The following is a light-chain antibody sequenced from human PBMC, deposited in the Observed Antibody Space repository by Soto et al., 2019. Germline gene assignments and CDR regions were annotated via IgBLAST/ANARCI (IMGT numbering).Light chain of an antibody. CDR1: SSDVGGYNY. Sequence: QCALTQPASVSGSPGQSITISCTGTSSDVGGYNYVSWYQHHPGKAPKLMIYDVSNRPSGVSNRFSGSESGNTASLTISGLQPEDEADYYCCSYTTSNTRQIVFGTGTKVTVL. CDR2: DVS. V-gene: IGLV2-14*03. CDR3: CSYTTSNTRQIV. J-gene: IGLJ1*01.